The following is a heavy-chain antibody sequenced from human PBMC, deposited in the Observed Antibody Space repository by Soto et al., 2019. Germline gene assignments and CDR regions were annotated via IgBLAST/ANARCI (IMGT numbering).Heavy chain of an antibody. CDR3: AREGDSDFDS. V-gene: IGHV4-61*01. Sequence: SQTLSLSCTGSGSSVSCGSDYWSWIRQPPGKALEWVGYIYSSGNTNYNPSLKSRVTISLDTSKNQFSLNLSSVTAADTAVYYCAREGDSDFDSWGQGTLVTVSS. CDR2: IYSSGNT. CDR1: GSSVSCGSDY. J-gene: IGHJ4*02. D-gene: IGHD3-16*01.